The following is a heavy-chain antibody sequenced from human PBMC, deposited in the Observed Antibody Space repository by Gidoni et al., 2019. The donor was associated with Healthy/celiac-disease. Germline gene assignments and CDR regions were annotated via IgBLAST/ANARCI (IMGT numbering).Heavy chain of an antibody. V-gene: IGHV4-34*01. Sequence: QVQLQQWGAGLLKPSETLSRTCAVYGGSFRGYYWSWIRQPPGKGLEWIGEINHSGSTNYNPSLTSRVPISVDTSKNQFSLKLSSVTAADTAVYYCARGYSSSWYVRRGYYFDYWGQGTLVTVSS. D-gene: IGHD6-13*01. CDR3: ARGYSSSWYVRRGYYFDY. CDR2: INHSGST. CDR1: GGSFRGYY. J-gene: IGHJ4*02.